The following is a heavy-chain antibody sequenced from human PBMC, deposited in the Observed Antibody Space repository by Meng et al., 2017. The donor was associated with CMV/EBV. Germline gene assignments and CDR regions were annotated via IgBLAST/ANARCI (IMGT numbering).Heavy chain of an antibody. D-gene: IGHD1-26*01. Sequence: VQLQQGGSGLLKPSETLSPTCAVYGGSFSGYYWSWIRQPPGKGLEWIGEINHSGSTNYNPSLKSRVTISVDTSKNQFSLKLSSVTTADTAVYYCARGGGGEWELLHYFDYWGQGTLVTVSS. J-gene: IGHJ4*02. CDR3: ARGGGGEWELLHYFDY. CDR1: GGSFSGYY. V-gene: IGHV4-34*01. CDR2: INHSGST.